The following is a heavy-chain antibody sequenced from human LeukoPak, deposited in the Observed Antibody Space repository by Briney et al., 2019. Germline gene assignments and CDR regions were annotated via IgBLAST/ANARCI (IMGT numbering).Heavy chain of an antibody. Sequence: GASVKVSCKASGYTFTGYYMHWVRQAPGQGLEWMGWINPNSGGTNYAQKFQGRVTMTRDTSISTAYMELSRLRSDDTAVYYCARSTATVTTWGGYWGQGTLVTVSS. CDR2: INPNSGGT. CDR1: GYTFTGYY. D-gene: IGHD4-17*01. V-gene: IGHV1-2*02. J-gene: IGHJ4*02. CDR3: ARSTATVTTWGGY.